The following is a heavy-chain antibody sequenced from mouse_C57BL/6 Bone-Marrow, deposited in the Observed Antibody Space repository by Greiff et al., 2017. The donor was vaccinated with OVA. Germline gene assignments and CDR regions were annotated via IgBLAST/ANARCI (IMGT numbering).Heavy chain of an antibody. CDR3: ARLNGYDGGFAY. CDR1: GYTFTNYW. D-gene: IGHD2-2*01. V-gene: IGHV1-63*01. J-gene: IGHJ3*01. CDR2: IYPGGGYT. Sequence: VQVVESGAELVRPGTSVKMSCKASGYTFTNYWIGWAKQRPGHGLEWIGDIYPGGGYTNYNEKFKGKATLTADKASSTAYMQFSSLTSEDSAIYYCARLNGYDGGFAYWGQGTLVTVSA.